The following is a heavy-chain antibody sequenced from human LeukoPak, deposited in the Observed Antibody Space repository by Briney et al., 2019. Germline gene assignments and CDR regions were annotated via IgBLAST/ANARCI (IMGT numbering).Heavy chain of an antibody. D-gene: IGHD3-10*01. Sequence: GASVKVSCKASGYTFTDYYMHWVRQAPGKGLEWMGWISPNSGGTNSAQNFQGRVTVTRDTSISTAYMELSSLTSDDTAIYYCARDNRRYGSGSYFHYWGQGTLVTVS. V-gene: IGHV1-2*02. CDR3: ARDNRRYGSGSYFHY. CDR2: ISPNSGGT. CDR1: GYTFTDYY. J-gene: IGHJ4*02.